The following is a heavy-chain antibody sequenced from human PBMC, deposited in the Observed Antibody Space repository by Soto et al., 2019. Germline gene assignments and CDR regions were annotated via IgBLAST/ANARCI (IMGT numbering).Heavy chain of an antibody. D-gene: IGHD3-22*01. CDR1: GGSIRSGGYC. CDR2: IYYSGNT. CDR3: ARGGIVVIPDS. Sequence: SETLSLTCTVSGGSIRSGGYCWSWVRQNPRKGLEWIGNIYYSGNTYYNPSLKSRLTISVDTSKNQFSLNLSSVTAADTAVYYCARGGIVVIPDSWGQGTLVTVSS. V-gene: IGHV4-31*03. J-gene: IGHJ5*01.